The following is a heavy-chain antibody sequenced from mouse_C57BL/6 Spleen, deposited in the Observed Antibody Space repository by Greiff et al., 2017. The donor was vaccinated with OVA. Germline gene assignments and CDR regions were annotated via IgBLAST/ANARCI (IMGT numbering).Heavy chain of an antibody. CDR3: ARYSGVPSWFAY. D-gene: IGHD3-1*01. Sequence: DVKLVESGGGLVQPGGSLSLSCAASGFTFTDYYMSWVRQPPGKALEWLGFIRNKANGYTTEYSASVKCRFTISRDNSQSILYLQMNALRAEDSATYYCARYSGVPSWFAYWGQGTLVTVSA. J-gene: IGHJ3*01. CDR1: GFTFTDYY. V-gene: IGHV7-3*01. CDR2: IRNKANGYTT.